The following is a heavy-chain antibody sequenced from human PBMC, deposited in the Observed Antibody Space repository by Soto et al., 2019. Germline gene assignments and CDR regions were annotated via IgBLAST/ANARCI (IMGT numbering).Heavy chain of an antibody. CDR2: IYHSGRT. CDR1: GGSISSGGYS. V-gene: IGHV4-30-2*01. J-gene: IGHJ4*02. CDR3: AAGGGLPRYY. Sequence: QLQLQESGSGLVKPSQTLSLTCAVSGGSISSGGYSWSWIRQPPGKGMEWIGYIYHSGRTYYNPSLKTRVTISVDRSKNQFSLKLSSVTAADTAVYYCAAGGGLPRYYWGQGTLVTVSS. D-gene: IGHD5-12*01.